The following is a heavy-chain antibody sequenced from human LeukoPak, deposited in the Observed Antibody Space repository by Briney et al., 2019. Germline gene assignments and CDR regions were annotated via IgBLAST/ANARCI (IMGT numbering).Heavy chain of an antibody. V-gene: IGHV1-24*01. CDR3: ATGKGSYYYGSGSYYNPPHY. D-gene: IGHD3-10*01. CDR2: FDPEDGET. Sequence: ASVKVSCKVSGYTLTELSMHWVRQAPGKGLEWMGGFDPEDGETIYAQKFQGRVTMTEDTSTVTAYMELSSLRSEDTAVYYCATGKGSYYYGSGSYYNPPHYWGQGTLVTVSS. J-gene: IGHJ4*02. CDR1: GYTLTELS.